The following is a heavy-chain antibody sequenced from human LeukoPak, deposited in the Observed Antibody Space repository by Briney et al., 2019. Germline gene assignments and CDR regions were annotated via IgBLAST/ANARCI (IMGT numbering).Heavy chain of an antibody. Sequence: GRSLRLSCAASGFTFSSYAMHWVRQAPGKGLEWVAVISYDGSNKYYADSVKGRFTISRDNSKNTLYLQMNSLRAEDTAVYYCARSFQPGTRHFFDFWGQGTLVTVSS. D-gene: IGHD1-1*01. J-gene: IGHJ4*02. CDR3: ARSFQPGTRHFFDF. CDR1: GFTFSSYA. V-gene: IGHV3-30-3*01. CDR2: ISYDGSNK.